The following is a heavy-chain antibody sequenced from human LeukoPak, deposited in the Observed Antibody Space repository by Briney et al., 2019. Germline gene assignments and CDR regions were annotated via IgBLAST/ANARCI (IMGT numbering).Heavy chain of an antibody. CDR3: ARVTGYMTEDYFDY. J-gene: IGHJ4*02. CDR2: INPNSGGT. CDR1: GYTFTGYY. Sequence: ASVKVSCKASGYTFTGYYMHWVRQAPGQGLEWMGWINPNSGGTNYAQKFQGRVTMTRDTSISTAYMELSRLRSDDTAVYYCARVTGYMTEDYFDYWGQGTLITVSS. V-gene: IGHV1-2*02. D-gene: IGHD6-13*01.